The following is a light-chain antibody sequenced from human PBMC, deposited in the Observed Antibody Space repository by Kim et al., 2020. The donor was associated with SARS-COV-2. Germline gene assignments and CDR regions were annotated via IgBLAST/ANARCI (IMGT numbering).Light chain of an antibody. CDR3: QKCDSAPLT. Sequence: SSVGHITPLTVRPSQDISIFLSCFQLKPGKAPQLLIYPASALQPGVPSRFSGSASGTAFTLTVTSLQPEDVATYYCQKCDSAPLTFGQGTKVDI. V-gene: IGKV1-27*01. CDR1: QDISIF. CDR2: PAS. J-gene: IGKJ1*01.